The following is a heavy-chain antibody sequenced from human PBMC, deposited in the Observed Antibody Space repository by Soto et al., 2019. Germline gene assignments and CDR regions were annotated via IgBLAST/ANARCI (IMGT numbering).Heavy chain of an antibody. Sequence: GESLKISCKGSGNSFTNYWIGWVRQTPGKGLEWMGIIFPGDSDTRYNPSFEGQVTVSADESISTAYLQWNTLKASDTAMYYCVRPNFGALTHFDFWGQGTLVTVSS. J-gene: IGHJ4*02. D-gene: IGHD3-16*01. CDR3: VRPNFGALTHFDF. CDR2: IFPGDSDT. V-gene: IGHV5-51*01. CDR1: GNSFTNYW.